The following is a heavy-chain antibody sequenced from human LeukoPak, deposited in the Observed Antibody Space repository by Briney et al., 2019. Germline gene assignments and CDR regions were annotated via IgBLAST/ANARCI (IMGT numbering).Heavy chain of an antibody. V-gene: IGHV4-59*08. CDR3: ARLEGSTIFGVVHYMDV. CDR1: GGSISSYY. J-gene: IGHJ6*03. CDR2: IYYSGST. Sequence: SETLSLTCTVSGGSISSYYWSWIRQPPGKGLEWIWYIYYSGSTNYNPSLKSRVTISVDTSKNQFSLKLSSVTAADTAVYYCARLEGSTIFGVVHYMDVWGKGTTVTVSS. D-gene: IGHD3-3*01.